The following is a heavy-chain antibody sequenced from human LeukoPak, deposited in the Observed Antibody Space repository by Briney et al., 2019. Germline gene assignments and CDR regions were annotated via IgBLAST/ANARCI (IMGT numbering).Heavy chain of an antibody. D-gene: IGHD5-12*01. V-gene: IGHV1-2*06. CDR3: AVQTIVANTKGDAFDI. Sequence: ASVMVSCKASGYTFTAYYIHWVRQAPGQGLEWVGRINCNSAGTNYAQKFRGRVTMTRDTSISTVYMELSSLRSDDTAVYYCAVQTIVANTKGDAFDIWGQGTTVIVSS. CDR1: GYTFTAYY. J-gene: IGHJ3*02. CDR2: INCNSAGT.